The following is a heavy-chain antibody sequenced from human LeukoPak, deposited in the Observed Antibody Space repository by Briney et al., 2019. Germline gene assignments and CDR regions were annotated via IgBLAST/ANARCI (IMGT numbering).Heavy chain of an antibody. CDR2: INHSGST. Sequence: SETLSLTRAVYGGSFSGYYWSWTRQPPGKGLEWIGEINHSGSTNYNPSLKSRVTISVDTSKNQFSLKLSSVTAADTAVYYCARRGGFTIFGVVIKGNWFDPWGQGTLVTVSS. D-gene: IGHD3-3*01. J-gene: IGHJ5*02. CDR3: ARRGGFTIFGVVIKGNWFDP. V-gene: IGHV4-34*01. CDR1: GGSFSGYY.